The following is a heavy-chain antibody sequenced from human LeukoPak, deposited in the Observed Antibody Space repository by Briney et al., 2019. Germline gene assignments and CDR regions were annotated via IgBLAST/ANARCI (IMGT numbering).Heavy chain of an antibody. CDR3: ARDFGSGSYLDY. V-gene: IGHV3-11*06. D-gene: IGHD3-10*01. CDR1: GFTFSDYY. J-gene: IGHJ4*02. CDR2: ISSSSSYT. Sequence: GGSLRLSCAASGFTFSDYYMSWIRQAPGKGLEWVSYISSSSSYTNYADSVEGRFTISRDNAKNSLYLQMNSLRAEDTAVYYCARDFGSGSYLDYWGQGTLVTVSS.